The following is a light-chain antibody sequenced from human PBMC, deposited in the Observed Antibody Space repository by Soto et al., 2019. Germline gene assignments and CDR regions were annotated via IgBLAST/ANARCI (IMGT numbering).Light chain of an antibody. J-gene: IGKJ1*01. Sequence: EIVLTQSPATLSLSPGERATLSCRASQSISSSLAWYQQKPGQAPRLLIYDASTRATGFPARFSDSGSGTDFTLTIGSLEPEDFAVYYCQQRSEWPRTFGQGTKV. CDR2: DAS. CDR3: QQRSEWPRT. CDR1: QSISSS. V-gene: IGKV3-11*01.